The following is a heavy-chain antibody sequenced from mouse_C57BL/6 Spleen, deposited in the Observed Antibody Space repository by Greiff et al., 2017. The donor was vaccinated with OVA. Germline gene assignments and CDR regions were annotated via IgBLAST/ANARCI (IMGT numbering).Heavy chain of an antibody. J-gene: IGHJ4*01. CDR1: GYTFTSYW. CDR2: IDPSDSET. CDR3: ARNYGDYAMDY. V-gene: IGHV1-52*01. Sequence: QVQLQQPGAELVRPGSSVKLSCKASGYTFTSYWMHWVKQRPIQGLEWIGNIDPSDSETHYNQKFKDKATLTVAKSSSTAYMQLSSLTSEDSAVYYCARNYGDYAMDYWGQGTSVTVSS. D-gene: IGHD2-1*01.